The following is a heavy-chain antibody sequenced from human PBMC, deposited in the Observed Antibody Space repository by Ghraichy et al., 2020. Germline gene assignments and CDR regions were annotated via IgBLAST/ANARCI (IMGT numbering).Heavy chain of an antibody. CDR2: INYSGTT. Sequence: ESLNISCNVSGDSISSSSYYYLGWIRQPPGQGLELIGTINYSGTTYYNPSLKSRVTISVDTPKNQFSLKLTSVTAADTAVYYCARSRSGGLLITFGGIVASLDVWGKGTTVTVSA. D-gene: IGHD3-16*02. CDR3: ARSRSGGLLITFGGIVASLDV. J-gene: IGHJ6*04. V-gene: IGHV4-39*01. CDR1: GDSISSSSYYY.